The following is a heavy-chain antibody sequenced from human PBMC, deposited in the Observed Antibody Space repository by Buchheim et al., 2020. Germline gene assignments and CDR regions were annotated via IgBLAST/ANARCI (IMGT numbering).Heavy chain of an antibody. CDR2: ISYDGSNK. V-gene: IGHV3-30-3*01. D-gene: IGHD6-19*01. CDR3: ARDGIAVAGRTLDY. Sequence: QVQLVESGGGVVQPGRSLRLSCAASGFTFSSYAMHWVRQAPGKGLEWVAVISYDGSNKYYADSVKGRFTISRDNSKNTLYLQMNSLRAEDTAVYYCARDGIAVAGRTLDYWGQGTL. J-gene: IGHJ4*02. CDR1: GFTFSSYA.